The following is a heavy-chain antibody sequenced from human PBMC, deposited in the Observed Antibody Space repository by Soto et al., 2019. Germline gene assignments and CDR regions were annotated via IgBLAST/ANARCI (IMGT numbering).Heavy chain of an antibody. CDR3: ARAARYSGYDDFDY. CDR1: GYPFTHYG. V-gene: IGHV1-18*01. CDR2: ISPFNGNT. Sequence: ASVKVSCKSSGYPFTHYGITWIRQAPGQGLEWMGWISPFNGNTNYGQTLQGRVTLTTETSTSTVYMELRSLRSDDTAVYYCARAARYSGYDDFDYWGQGTLVTVSS. J-gene: IGHJ4*02. D-gene: IGHD5-12*01.